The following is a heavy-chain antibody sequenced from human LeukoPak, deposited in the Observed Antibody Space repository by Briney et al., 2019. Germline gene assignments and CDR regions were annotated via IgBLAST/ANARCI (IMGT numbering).Heavy chain of an antibody. CDR2: IYTSGST. Sequence: SETLSLTCTVSGGSISSYYWSWIRQPAGKGLEWIGRIYTSGSTNYNPSLKSRVTMSVDTSKNQFSLKLSSVTAADTAVYYCAKGPSPSGELLWFGELPYFGSSIGYFDYWGQGTLVTVSS. J-gene: IGHJ4*02. V-gene: IGHV4-4*07. D-gene: IGHD3-10*01. CDR1: GGSISSYY. CDR3: AKGPSPSGELLWFGELPYFGSSIGYFDY.